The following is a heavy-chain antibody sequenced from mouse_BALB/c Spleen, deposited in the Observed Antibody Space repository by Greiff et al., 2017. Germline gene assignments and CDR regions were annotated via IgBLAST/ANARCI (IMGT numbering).Heavy chain of an antibody. D-gene: IGHD2-1*01. J-gene: IGHJ2*02. CDR3: AISGNLSFDY. CDR1: GYAFTSYN. CDR2: IDPYNGGT. Sequence: VHVKQSGPELVKPGASVKVSCKASGYAFTSYNMYWVKQSHGKSLEWIGYIDPYNGGTSYNQKFKGKATLTVDKSSSTAYMHLNSLTSEDSAVSYGAISGNLSFDYWGQGTSLTVSS. V-gene: IGHV1S135*01.